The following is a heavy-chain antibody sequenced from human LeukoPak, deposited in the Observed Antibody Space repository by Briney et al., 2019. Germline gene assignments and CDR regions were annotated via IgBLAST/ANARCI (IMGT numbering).Heavy chain of an antibody. CDR1: ALTFRSYA. J-gene: IGHJ4*02. CDR2: VSVSGGST. V-gene: IGHV3-23*01. D-gene: IGHD1-20*01. CDR3: AKGLNWKGYYFDY. Sequence: GRCLRLSCAASALTFRSYAMSWVRQAPGKGLEWVSAVSVSGGSTSYTDSVKGRFTISRDNSKSTLYLQMNSLRAENTAVYYCAKGLNWKGYYFDYWGQATLLTVSS.